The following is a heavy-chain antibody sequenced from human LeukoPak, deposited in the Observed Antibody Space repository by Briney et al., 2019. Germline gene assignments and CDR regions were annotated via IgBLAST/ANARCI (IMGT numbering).Heavy chain of an antibody. V-gene: IGHV1-46*01. CDR3: ARVRRYGGNSEMNY. CDR1: GYTFTSYD. J-gene: IGHJ4*02. Sequence: ASVKVSCKASGYTFTSYDINWLRQATGQGPEWMGIINPSGGSTSYAQKFQGRVTMTRDTSTSTVYMELSSLRSEDTAVYYCARVRRYGGNSEMNYWGQGTLVTVSS. D-gene: IGHD4-23*01. CDR2: INPSGGST.